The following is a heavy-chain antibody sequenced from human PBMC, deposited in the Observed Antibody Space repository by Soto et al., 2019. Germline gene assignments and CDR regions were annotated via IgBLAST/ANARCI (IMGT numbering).Heavy chain of an antibody. V-gene: IGHV1-18*01. J-gene: IGHJ4*02. CDR2: ISAYNGNT. Sequence: ASVKVSCKASGYTFTSYGISWVRQAPGQGLEWMGWISAYNGNTNYAQKLQGRVTMTTDTSTSTAYMELRSLRSDDTAVYYCARDLDDLFWSGYQETQRLDYWGQGTLVTVSS. CDR3: ARDLDDLFWSGYQETQRLDY. CDR1: GYTFTSYG. D-gene: IGHD3-3*01.